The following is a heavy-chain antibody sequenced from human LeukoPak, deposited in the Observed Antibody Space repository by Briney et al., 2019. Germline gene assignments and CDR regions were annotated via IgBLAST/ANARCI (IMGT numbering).Heavy chain of an antibody. J-gene: IGHJ4*02. Sequence: GGSLRLSCAASGFTFSSYAMSWVRQAPGKGLEWVSAISGSGGSTYYADSVKGRFTISRDNSKNTLYLQMNSLRAEDTAVYYCAKDCIVRDYDILTGYFDYWGQGTLVTVSS. CDR3: AKDCIVRDYDILTGYFDY. CDR1: GFTFSSYA. V-gene: IGHV3-23*01. CDR2: ISGSGGST. D-gene: IGHD3-9*01.